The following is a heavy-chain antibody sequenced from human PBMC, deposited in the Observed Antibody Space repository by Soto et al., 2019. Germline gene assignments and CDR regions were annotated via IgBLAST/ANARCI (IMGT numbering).Heavy chain of an antibody. D-gene: IGHD1-26*01. CDR2: IYYSGST. V-gene: IGHV4-59*01. Sequence: PSETLSLTCTVSGGSISSYYWSWIRQPPGKGLEWIGYIYYSGSTNYNPSLKSRVTISVDTSKNQFSLKLSSVTAADTAVYYCARAPNGMVKYYYYGMDVWGQGTTVTVSS. J-gene: IGHJ6*02. CDR1: GGSISSYY. CDR3: ARAPNGMVKYYYYGMDV.